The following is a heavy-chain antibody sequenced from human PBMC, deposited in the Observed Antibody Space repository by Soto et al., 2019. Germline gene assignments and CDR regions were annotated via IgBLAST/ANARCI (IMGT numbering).Heavy chain of an antibody. CDR1: GFTVSSNY. D-gene: IGHD3-10*01. J-gene: IGHJ6*02. CDR3: ARDYGSGPYGMDV. CDR2: IYSGGST. V-gene: IGHV3-53*01. Sequence: GGSLRLSCAASGFTVSSNYMSWVRQAPGKGLEWVSVIYSGGSTYYADSVKGRFTISRDNSKNTLYLQMNSLRAEDTAVYYCARDYGSGPYGMDVWGQGTTVTVSS.